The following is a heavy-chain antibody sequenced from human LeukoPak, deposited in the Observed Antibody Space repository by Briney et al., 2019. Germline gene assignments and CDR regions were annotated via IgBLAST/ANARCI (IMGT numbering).Heavy chain of an antibody. J-gene: IGHJ5*01. CDR2: IIADFDTT. V-gene: IGHV3-23*01. D-gene: IGHD1-7*01. CDR1: GFTFRSYA. CDR3: AQDGTTTRYNWFDS. Sequence: GSLRLSCAASGFTFRSYAMSWVRQAPGKGLEWVSGIIADFDTTYYADSVRGRFTISRDHSKNTLYLQMNSLRAEDTAIYYCAQDGTTTRYNWFDSWGRGTLVTVSS.